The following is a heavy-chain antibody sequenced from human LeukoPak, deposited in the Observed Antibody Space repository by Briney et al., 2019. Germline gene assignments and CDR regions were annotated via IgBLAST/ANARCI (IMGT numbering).Heavy chain of an antibody. CDR1: AGSISSSSHH. CDR2: IYYGRTT. V-gene: IGHV4-39*01. J-gene: IGHJ4*02. D-gene: IGHD5-12*01. Sequence: SETLSLTCTVSAGSISSSSHHWGWIRQSPGKGLEWIGSIYYGRTTYYNPSLNSRVTISLVTSKNQFSLQLNSVTAADTAVYYCVRHDGRGGATMGALDSWGQGSLVTVSS. CDR3: VRHDGRGGATMGALDS.